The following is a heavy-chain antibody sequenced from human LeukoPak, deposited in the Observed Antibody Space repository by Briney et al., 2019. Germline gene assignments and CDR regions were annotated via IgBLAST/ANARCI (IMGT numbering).Heavy chain of an antibody. CDR3: ASAQGYYYYYGMDV. CDR1: GFTFSNAW. Sequence: GGSLRLSCAASGFTFSNAWMSWVRQAPGKGLEWVANIKQDGSEKYYVDSVKGRFTISRDNAKNSLYLQMNSLRAEDTAVYYCASAQGYYYYYGMDVWGQGTTVTVSS. V-gene: IGHV3-7*01. J-gene: IGHJ6*02. CDR2: IKQDGSEK.